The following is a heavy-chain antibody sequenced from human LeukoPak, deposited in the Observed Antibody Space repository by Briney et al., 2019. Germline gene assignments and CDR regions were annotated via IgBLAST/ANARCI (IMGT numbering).Heavy chain of an antibody. CDR1: GFTFSNAW. CDR3: TRVYCSGGSCYSHLDY. CDR2: IKSKTDGGTT. V-gene: IGHV3-15*01. J-gene: IGHJ4*02. D-gene: IGHD2-15*01. Sequence: GGSLRLSCAASGFTFSNAWMSWVRQAPGKGLEWVGRIKSKTDGGTTDYAAPVKGRFTISRDDSKNTLYLQMNSLKTEDTAVYYCTRVYCSGGSCYSHLDYWGQGTLVTVSS.